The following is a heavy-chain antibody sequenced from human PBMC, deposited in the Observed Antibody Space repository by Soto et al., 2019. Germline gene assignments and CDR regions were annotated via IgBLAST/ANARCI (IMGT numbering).Heavy chain of an antibody. CDR1: GYTFTGYY. Sequence: ASVKVSCKASGYTFTGYYMHWVRQAPGQGLEWMGWINPNSGGTNYAQKFQGWVTMTRDTSISTAYMELSRLRFDDTAVYYCARDSSSWYLGGGFDPWGQGTLVTVSS. V-gene: IGHV1-2*04. J-gene: IGHJ5*02. D-gene: IGHD6-13*01. CDR3: ARDSSSWYLGGGFDP. CDR2: INPNSGGT.